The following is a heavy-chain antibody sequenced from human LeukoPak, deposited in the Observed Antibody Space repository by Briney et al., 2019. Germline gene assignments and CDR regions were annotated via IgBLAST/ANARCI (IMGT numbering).Heavy chain of an antibody. V-gene: IGHV3-7*01. CDR3: ARGSGSYYMDDYYGMDV. Sequence: GGSLRLSCAASGFTFSSYWMSWVRQAPGKGLEWVANIKQDGSEKYYVDSVEGRFTISRDNAKNSLYLQMNSLRAEDTAVYYCARGSGSYYMDDYYGMDVWGQGTTVTVSS. CDR1: GFTFSSYW. D-gene: IGHD3-10*01. J-gene: IGHJ6*02. CDR2: IKQDGSEK.